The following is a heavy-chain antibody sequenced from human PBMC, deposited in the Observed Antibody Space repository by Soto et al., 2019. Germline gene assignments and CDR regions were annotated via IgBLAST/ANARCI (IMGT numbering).Heavy chain of an antibody. J-gene: IGHJ5*02. CDR3: AGLSARDRWFDP. CDR1: GFPFSDYH. V-gene: IGHV3-11*03. CDR2: ISSGSGYT. D-gene: IGHD3-3*01. Sequence: GGSLRLSCEASGFPFSDYHMSWIRKAPGKGLEWVSYISSGSGYTNYADPVKGRFTISRDNAKNSLFLQMNSLRADDTAVYYCAGLSARDRWFDPWGQGTLVTVSS.